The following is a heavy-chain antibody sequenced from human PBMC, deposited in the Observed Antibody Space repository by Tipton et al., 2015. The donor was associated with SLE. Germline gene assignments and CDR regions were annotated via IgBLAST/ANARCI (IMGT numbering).Heavy chain of an antibody. Sequence: TLSLTCTVSGVSITSYYWSWIRRTPENGLEWLGYVYYSGGFNYNPSLKSRVTISVDTSKNQFSLKLSSVTAADTAVYYCARGGSTSLDGGYYYYMDVWGKGTTVTVSS. V-gene: IGHV4-59*01. CDR3: ARGGSTSLDGGYYYYMDV. CDR2: VYYSGGF. CDR1: GVSITSYY. D-gene: IGHD2-2*01. J-gene: IGHJ6*03.